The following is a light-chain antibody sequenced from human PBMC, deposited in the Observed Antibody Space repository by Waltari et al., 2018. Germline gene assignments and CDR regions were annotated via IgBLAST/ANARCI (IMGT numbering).Light chain of an antibody. J-gene: IGLJ2*01. Sequence: QSVLTQPPSVSGAPGQRVTIPCTGSRSNIGAGYYVHWYQQLPGTAPKLLIYGNSNRPSGVPDRFSGSKSGTSASLAITGLQAEDEADYYCQSYDSSLSGWVFGGGTKLTVL. CDR3: QSYDSSLSGWV. CDR2: GNS. V-gene: IGLV1-40*01. CDR1: RSNIGAGYY.